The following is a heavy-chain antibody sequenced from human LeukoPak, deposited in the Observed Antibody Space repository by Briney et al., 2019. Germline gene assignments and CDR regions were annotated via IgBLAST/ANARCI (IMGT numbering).Heavy chain of an antibody. J-gene: IGHJ4*02. CDR2: IKSKTDGGTT. Sequence: GGSLRLSCAASGFTFSNAWMSWVRQAPGMGLQWVGRIKSKTDGGTTDYAAPVKGRFTISRDDSKNTLYLQMSSLKTEDTAVYYCANTDYYDSSGLDYWGQGTLVTVSS. CDR3: ANTDYYDSSGLDY. V-gene: IGHV3-15*01. CDR1: GFTFSNAW. D-gene: IGHD3-22*01.